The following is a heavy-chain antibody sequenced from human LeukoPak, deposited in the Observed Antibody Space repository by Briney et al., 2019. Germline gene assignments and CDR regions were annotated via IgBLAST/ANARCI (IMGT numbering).Heavy chain of an antibody. V-gene: IGHV3-23*01. CDR3: ARETYSGYETDDY. Sequence: GGSLRLSCAASGFTFNNNAMSWVRQSPGKGLEWVSAISGTGGTTYYADSVKGRFTISRDNSKSTVYVQMNSLRAEDTAVYYCARETYSGYETDDYWGQGTLVTVSS. D-gene: IGHD5-12*01. J-gene: IGHJ4*02. CDR1: GFTFNNNA. CDR2: ISGTGGTT.